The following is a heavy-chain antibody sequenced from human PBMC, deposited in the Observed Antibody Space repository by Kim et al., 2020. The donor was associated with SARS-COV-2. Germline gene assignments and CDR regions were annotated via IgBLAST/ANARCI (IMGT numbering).Heavy chain of an antibody. Sequence: SKTLSLTCTVSGGSISSYYWSWIRQPPGKGLEWIGYIYYSGSTNYNPSLKSRVTISVDTSKNQFSLKLSSVTAADTAVYYCARAGADDSSGYWNYYYGM. V-gene: IGHV4-59*01. D-gene: IGHD3-22*01. CDR3: ARAGADDSSGYWNYYYGM. J-gene: IGHJ6*01. CDR1: GGSISSYY. CDR2: IYYSGST.